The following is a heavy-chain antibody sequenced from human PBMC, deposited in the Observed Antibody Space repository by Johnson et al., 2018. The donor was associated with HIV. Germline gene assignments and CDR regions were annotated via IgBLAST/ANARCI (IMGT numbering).Heavy chain of an antibody. D-gene: IGHD1-26*01. V-gene: IGHV3-23*04. J-gene: IGHJ3*02. CDR3: ATFGGGSFHAFDI. CDR1: GFTFSSYA. CDR2: ISGSGGST. Sequence: VQLVESGGGLVQPGGSLRLSCAASGFTFSSYAMSWVRQAPGKGLEWVSAISGSGGSTYYADSVKGRFTISRDNAKNSLYLQMNGLRAEDTAVYYCATFGGGSFHAFDIWGQGTMVTVSS.